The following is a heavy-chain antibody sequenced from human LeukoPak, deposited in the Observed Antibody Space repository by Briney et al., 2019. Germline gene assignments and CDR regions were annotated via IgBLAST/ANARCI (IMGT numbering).Heavy chain of an antibody. CDR2: IYTSGST. Sequence: PSETLSLTCTVSGGSISSYYWSWIRQPAGKGLEWIGRIYTSGSTNYNPSLKSRVTMSVDTSKNQFSLKLSSVTAADTAVYHCARDPAPYLNGNWFDPWGQGTLDTVPP. CDR1: GGSISSYY. J-gene: IGHJ5*02. V-gene: IGHV4-4*07. CDR3: ARDPAPYLNGNWFDP. D-gene: IGHD1-14*01.